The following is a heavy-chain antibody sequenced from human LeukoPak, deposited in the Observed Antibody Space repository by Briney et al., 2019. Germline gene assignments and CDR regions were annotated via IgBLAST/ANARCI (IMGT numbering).Heavy chain of an antibody. Sequence: SETLSLTCTVSGGSISSYYWSWIRQPPGKGLEWIGEINHSGSTNYNPSLKSRVTISVDTTKNQFSLNLSSVTAADTAVYFCARGRYSFGYWGQGTLVTVSS. D-gene: IGHD5-18*01. J-gene: IGHJ4*02. CDR2: INHSGST. CDR1: GGSISSYY. CDR3: ARGRYSFGY. V-gene: IGHV4-34*01.